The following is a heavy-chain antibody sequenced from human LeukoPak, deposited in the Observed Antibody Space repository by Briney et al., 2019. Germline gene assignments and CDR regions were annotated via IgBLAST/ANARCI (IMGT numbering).Heavy chain of an antibody. V-gene: IGHV3-23*01. D-gene: IGHD6-19*01. CDR2: ISGSGVSP. CDR1: GFTFSSYA. Sequence: GGSLRLSCAAPGFTFSSYAMTWARQAPGKGLQWVSTISGSGVSPYYGDSVRGRLTISRDNSENTVHLQMNSLRAEDTAVYYCAKDRISVADRYYYYYYGLDVWGQGTTVTVSS. CDR3: AKDRISVADRYYYYYYGLDV. J-gene: IGHJ6*02.